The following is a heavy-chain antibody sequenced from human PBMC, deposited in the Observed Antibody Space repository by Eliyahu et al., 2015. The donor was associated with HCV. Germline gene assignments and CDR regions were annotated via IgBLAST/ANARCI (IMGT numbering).Heavy chain of an antibody. CDR3: TTIAAGRSNY. CDR2: IKRKSDGGTT. V-gene: IGHV3-15*01. Sequence: EVQLVESGGGLVKPGGSXRXSCVXXXLIFSNAWMSWVRQSPGKGLEWVGRIKRKSDGGTTDYAASVEGRFSISRDDSKDTLYLQMSSLRTEDTALYFCTTIAAGRSNYWGQGILVTVSS. D-gene: IGHD6-25*01. J-gene: IGHJ4*02. CDR1: XLIFSNAW.